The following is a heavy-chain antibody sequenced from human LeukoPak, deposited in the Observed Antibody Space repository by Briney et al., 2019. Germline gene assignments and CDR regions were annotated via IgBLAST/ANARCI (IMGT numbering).Heavy chain of an antibody. CDR3: ARDSIGKDAFDI. CDR1: GGSISSSDYY. J-gene: IGHJ3*02. CDR2: IYYSGST. V-gene: IGHV4-30-4*01. Sequence: SQTLSLTCTVSGGSISSSDYYWSWIRQPPGKGLEWIGYIYYSGSTYYNPSLKSRVTMSVDTSKNQFSLKLSSVTAADTAVYYCARDSIGKDAFDIWGQGTMVTVSS. D-gene: IGHD2-2*01.